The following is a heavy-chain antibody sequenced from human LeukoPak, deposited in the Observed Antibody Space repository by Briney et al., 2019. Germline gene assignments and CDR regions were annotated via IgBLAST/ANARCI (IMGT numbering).Heavy chain of an antibody. D-gene: IGHD3-3*01. CDR3: ARHSSDFWSGYYTNYYGVDV. J-gene: IGHJ6*02. V-gene: IGHV4-59*08. CDR1: GGSISSYY. Sequence: SETLSLTCTVSGGSISSYYWSWIRQSPGKGLEWIGYIYYSGSTNYNPSLKSRLTISVDTSKNQFSLRLSSVTAADTAEYYCARHSSDFWSGYYTNYYGVDVRGRGTTVTVSS. CDR2: IYYSGST.